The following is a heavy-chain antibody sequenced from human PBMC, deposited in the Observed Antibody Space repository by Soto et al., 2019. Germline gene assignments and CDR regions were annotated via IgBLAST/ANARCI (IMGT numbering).Heavy chain of an antibody. CDR1: GFSFSNYW. V-gene: IGHV3-7*01. D-gene: IGHD3-9*01. Sequence: PGGSLRLSCAASGFSFSNYWMSWVRQAPGKGLEWVANIKPDGSEELYVDSVKGRFTISRDNARSSLFLQMSSLTVDDAAVYYCVRDPHDTQYNYFGSWGQGTRVTVSS. CDR2: IKPDGSEE. J-gene: IGHJ5*01. CDR3: VRDPHDTQYNYFGS.